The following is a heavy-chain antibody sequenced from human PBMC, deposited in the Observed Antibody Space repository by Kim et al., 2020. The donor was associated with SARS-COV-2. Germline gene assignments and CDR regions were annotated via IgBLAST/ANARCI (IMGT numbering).Heavy chain of an antibody. J-gene: IGHJ4*02. D-gene: IGHD3-10*01. V-gene: IGHV6-1*01. CDR3: AREVSMVRGVINQLDY. Sequence: SVKSRITINPDTSKNQFSLQLNDVTPEDTAVYYCAREVSMVRGVINQLDYWGQGTLVTVSS.